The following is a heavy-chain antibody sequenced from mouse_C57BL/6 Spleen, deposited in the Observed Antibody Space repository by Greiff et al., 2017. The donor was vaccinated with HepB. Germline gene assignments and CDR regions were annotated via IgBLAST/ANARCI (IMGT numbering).Heavy chain of an antibody. CDR2: INPNNGGT. Sequence: EVQLQQSGPELVKPGASVKMSCKASGYTFTDYNMHWVKQSHGKSLEWIGYINPNNGGTSYNQKFKGKATLTVNKSSSTAYMALRSLTSEDSAVYYCAIDPFYYYGSSYDYWGQGTTLTVSS. D-gene: IGHD1-1*01. CDR1: GYTFTDYN. J-gene: IGHJ2*01. CDR3: AIDPFYYYGSSYDY. V-gene: IGHV1-22*01.